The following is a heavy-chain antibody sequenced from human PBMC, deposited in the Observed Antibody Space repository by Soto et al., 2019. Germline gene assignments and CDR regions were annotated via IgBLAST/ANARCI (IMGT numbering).Heavy chain of an antibody. J-gene: IGHJ5*02. CDR3: AKLPTDIVVVPAAPVYNWFDP. Sequence: SLRLSCAASGFTFSSYGMHWVRQAPGKGLEWVAVISYDGSNKYYADSVKGRFTISRDNPKNTLYLQMNSLRAEDTAVYYCAKLPTDIVVVPAAPVYNWFDPWGQGTLVTVSS. CDR2: ISYDGSNK. V-gene: IGHV3-30*18. D-gene: IGHD2-2*01. CDR1: GFTFSSYG.